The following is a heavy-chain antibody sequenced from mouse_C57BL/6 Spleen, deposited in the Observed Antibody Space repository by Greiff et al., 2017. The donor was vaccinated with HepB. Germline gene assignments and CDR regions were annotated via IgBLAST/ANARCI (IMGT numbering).Heavy chain of an antibody. CDR2: IDPENGDT. Sequence: EVKLQESGAELVRPGASVKLSCTASGFNIKDDYMHWVKQRPEQGLEWIGWIDPENGDTEYASKFQGKATITADTSSNTAYLQLSSLTSEDTAVYYCTHYGSSSWFAYWGQGTLVTVSA. CDR1: GFNIKDDY. J-gene: IGHJ3*01. V-gene: IGHV14-4*01. D-gene: IGHD1-1*01. CDR3: THYGSSSWFAY.